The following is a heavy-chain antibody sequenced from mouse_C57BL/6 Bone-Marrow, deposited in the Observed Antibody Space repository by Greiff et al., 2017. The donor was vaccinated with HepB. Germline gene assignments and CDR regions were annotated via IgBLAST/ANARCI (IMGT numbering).Heavy chain of an antibody. CDR1: GYTFTSYW. J-gene: IGHJ3*01. V-gene: IGHV1-72*01. CDR2: IDPNSGGT. D-gene: IGHD2-3*01. Sequence: QVQLQQPGAELVKPGASVKLSCKASGYTFTSYWMHWVKQRPGRGLEWIGRIDPNSGGTKYNEKFKSKATLTVDKPASTAYMQLSSLTSEDSAVFYCAREDDGYYAWFAYWGQGTLGTVSA. CDR3: AREDDGYYAWFAY.